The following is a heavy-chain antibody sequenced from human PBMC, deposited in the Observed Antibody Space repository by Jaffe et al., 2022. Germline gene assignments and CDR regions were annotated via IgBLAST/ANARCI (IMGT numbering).Heavy chain of an antibody. CDR2: MNPNSGNT. V-gene: IGHV1-8*01. CDR1: GYTFTSYD. Sequence: QVQLVQSGAEVKKPGASVKVSCKASGYTFTSYDINWVRQATGQGLEWMGWMNPNSGNTGYAQKFQGRVTMTRNTSISTAYMELSSLRSEDTAVYYCARAHPNDYDYIWGSYHLRDWGQGTLVTVSS. D-gene: IGHD3-16*02. J-gene: IGHJ4*02. CDR3: ARAHPNDYDYIWGSYHLRD.